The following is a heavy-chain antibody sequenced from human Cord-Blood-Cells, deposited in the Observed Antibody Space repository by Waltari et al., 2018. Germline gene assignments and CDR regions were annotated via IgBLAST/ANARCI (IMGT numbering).Heavy chain of an antibody. CDR2: INAGNGNT. CDR3: ARGRWELQGGGVDY. Sequence: QVQLVQSGAEVKKPGASVKVSCKASGYTFTSYAMHWVRQAPGQRLEWMGWINAGNGNTKYSQKFQGRVTITRDTSASTAYMELSSLRSEETAVYYCARGRWELQGGGVDYWGQGTLVTVSS. V-gene: IGHV1-3*01. J-gene: IGHJ4*02. D-gene: IGHD1-26*01. CDR1: GYTFTSYA.